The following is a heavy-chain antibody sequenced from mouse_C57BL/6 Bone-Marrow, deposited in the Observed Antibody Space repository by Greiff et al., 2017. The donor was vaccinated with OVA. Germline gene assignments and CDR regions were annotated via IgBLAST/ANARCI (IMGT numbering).Heavy chain of an antibody. J-gene: IGHJ2*01. V-gene: IGHV1-26*01. CDR2: INPNNGGT. D-gene: IGHD4-1*01. Sequence: VQLQQSGPELVKPGASVKISCKASGYTFTDYYMNWVKQSHGKSLEWIGDINPNNGGTSYNQKFKGKATLTVDKSSSTAYMELRSLTSEDSAVYYCARITGTNDWGQGTTLTVSS. CDR3: ARITGTND. CDR1: GYTFTDYY.